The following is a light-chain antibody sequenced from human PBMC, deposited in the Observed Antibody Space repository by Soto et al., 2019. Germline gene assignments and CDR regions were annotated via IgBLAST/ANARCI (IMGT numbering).Light chain of an antibody. CDR1: SSDVCGYNY. CDR2: DVS. V-gene: IGLV2-14*03. J-gene: IGLJ1*01. CDR3: SSYTTSNTRQIV. Sequence: QSALTQPASVSGSPGQSITISCTGTSSDVCGYNYVSWYQHHPGEVPKLMIYDVSNRPSGVSNRFSGSKSGNTASLTISGLQPEDEADYYCSSYTTSNTRQIVFGTGTKVTVL.